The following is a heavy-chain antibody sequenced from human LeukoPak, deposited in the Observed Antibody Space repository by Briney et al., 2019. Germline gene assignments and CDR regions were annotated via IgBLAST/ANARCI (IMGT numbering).Heavy chain of an antibody. CDR1: GFNFRTYG. V-gene: IGHV3-30*02. Sequence: PGGSLRLSCAASGFNFRTYGMHWVRQAPGKGLDWVAFIRYDGSNKYYADSVKGRFTISRDNSKNTLNLQMNSLRAEDTAVYYCARDLGQYYDTSDNWFDPWGQGTLVTVSS. D-gene: IGHD3-22*01. J-gene: IGHJ5*02. CDR2: IRYDGSNK. CDR3: ARDLGQYYDTSDNWFDP.